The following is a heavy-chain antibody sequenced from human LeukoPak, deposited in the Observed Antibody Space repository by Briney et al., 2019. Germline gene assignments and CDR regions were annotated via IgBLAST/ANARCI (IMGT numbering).Heavy chain of an antibody. D-gene: IGHD2-15*01. CDR2: ISHDGSYK. Sequence: PGGSLRLSCAASGFMFSNHAMHWVRQAPGKGLEWVAVISHDGSYKIHADSAKDRFTISRVNSENTLYLQLNNVRTDDTALYYCARDRRANTLVVVAIDNWGQGTLVTVSS. V-gene: IGHV3-30*04. J-gene: IGHJ4*02. CDR1: GFMFSNHA. CDR3: ARDRRANTLVVVAIDN.